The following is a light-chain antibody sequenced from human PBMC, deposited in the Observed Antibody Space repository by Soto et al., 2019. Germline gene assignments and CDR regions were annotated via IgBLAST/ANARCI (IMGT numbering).Light chain of an antibody. CDR2: SAS. CDR3: QQGHSWPLT. Sequence: EIVMTQSPPTLSLSPGQLATPSCRASQSISTELAWYQQRPGQPPRLLIYSASTRSTGVPARFTGSRSGSEFPLTISGLQSEDFAVYCCQQGHSWPLTFGQGTRRE. J-gene: IGKJ2*01. V-gene: IGKV3-15*01. CDR1: QSISTE.